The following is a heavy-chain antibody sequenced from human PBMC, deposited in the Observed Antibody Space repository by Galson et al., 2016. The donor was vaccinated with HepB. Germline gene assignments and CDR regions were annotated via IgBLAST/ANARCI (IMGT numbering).Heavy chain of an antibody. CDR2: INRDGTST. V-gene: IGHV3-74*01. Sequence: SLRLSCAASGFTFSSYWMHWVRQAPGKGLVWVSRINRDGTSTTYADSVKGRFTVSRDNAKNTLHLQMNSLRAEDTAVYYCARGLGGGDDDWGQGTLVTVSS. CDR1: GFTFSSYW. J-gene: IGHJ4*02. D-gene: IGHD2-21*01. CDR3: ARGLGGGDDD.